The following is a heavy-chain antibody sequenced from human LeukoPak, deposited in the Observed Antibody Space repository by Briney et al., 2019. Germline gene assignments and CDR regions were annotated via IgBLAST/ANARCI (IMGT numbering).Heavy chain of an antibody. D-gene: IGHD6-19*01. Sequence: GRSLRLSCAASGFTFDDYAMHWVRQAPGKGLEWVSGISWNSGGIGYADSVKGRFTISRDNAKNSLYLQMNSLRAEDTALYYCAKGYSSGWYGATNDYWGQGTLVTVSS. CDR1: GFTFDDYA. CDR3: AKGYSSGWYGATNDY. V-gene: IGHV3-9*01. J-gene: IGHJ4*02. CDR2: ISWNSGGI.